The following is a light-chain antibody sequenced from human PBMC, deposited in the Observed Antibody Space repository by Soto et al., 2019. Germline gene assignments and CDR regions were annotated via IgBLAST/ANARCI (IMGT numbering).Light chain of an antibody. V-gene: IGKV4-1*01. CDR3: QKYCSTPRT. CDR1: QSVLYRSNNKNY. J-gene: IGKJ1*01. Sequence: DIVMTQSPDSLAVSLGERATINCKSSQSVLYRSNNKNYLAWYQQKPGQPPKLLIYWASTRESGVPDRFSGSGSGTDFPLTISSLQAEDVAVYYCQKYCSTPRTFGQGTKVEIK. CDR2: WAS.